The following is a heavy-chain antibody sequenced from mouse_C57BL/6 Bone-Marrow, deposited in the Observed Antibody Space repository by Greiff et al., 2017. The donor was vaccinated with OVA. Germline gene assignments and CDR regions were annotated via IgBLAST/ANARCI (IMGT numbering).Heavy chain of an antibody. V-gene: IGHV14-4*01. Sequence: VQLKESGAELVRPGASVKLSCTASGFNIKDDYMHWVKQRPEQGLEWIGWIDPENGDTEYASKFQGKATITADTSSNTAYLQLSSLTSEDTAVYYCTKLTGNFDYWGQGTTLTVSS. CDR2: IDPENGDT. CDR1: GFNIKDDY. J-gene: IGHJ2*01. D-gene: IGHD4-1*01. CDR3: TKLTGNFDY.